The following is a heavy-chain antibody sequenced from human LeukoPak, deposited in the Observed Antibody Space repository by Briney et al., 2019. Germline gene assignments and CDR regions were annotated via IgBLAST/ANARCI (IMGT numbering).Heavy chain of an antibody. CDR1: GGSISSHY. D-gene: IGHD3/OR15-3a*01. V-gene: IGHV4-59*11. Sequence: SETLSLTCTVSGGSISSHYWSWIRQPPGKGLEWIGYIYYSGSTNYNPSLKSRVTISVDTSKNQFSLKLSSVTAADTAVYYCARDGRHGYFDYWGQGTLVTVSS. J-gene: IGHJ4*02. CDR3: ARDGRHGYFDY. CDR2: IYYSGST.